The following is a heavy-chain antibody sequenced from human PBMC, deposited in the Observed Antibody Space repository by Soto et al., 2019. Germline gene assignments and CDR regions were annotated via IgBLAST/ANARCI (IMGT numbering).Heavy chain of an antibody. J-gene: IGHJ4*02. CDR1: RFFFSGYW. D-gene: IGHD1-1*01. Sequence: EVQLVESGGGLVQPGGSLRLSCAASRFFFSGYWMSWVRQAPGKGLEWVANMDQDGSEKYYADSVKGRFTISRDNAKNTLYLQMNSLRADDTAVYYCVRDPGRLQLPEYWGQGTLVTVSS. V-gene: IGHV3-7*05. CDR3: VRDPGRLQLPEY. CDR2: MDQDGSEK.